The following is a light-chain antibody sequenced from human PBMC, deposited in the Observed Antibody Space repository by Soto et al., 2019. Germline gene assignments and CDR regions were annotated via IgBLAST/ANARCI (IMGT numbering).Light chain of an antibody. V-gene: IGKV3-20*01. CDR2: GAS. Sequence: EIVLTQSPDTLSLSPGERATLSCRASQSVRSNNFAWYQQKPGQPPRLIIYGASRRAIGIPDRFSGSGSGTDFNLTISRLEPEDFAVYYCQQYGTSPPTFGQGTKVEIK. CDR1: QSVRSNN. J-gene: IGKJ1*01. CDR3: QQYGTSPPT.